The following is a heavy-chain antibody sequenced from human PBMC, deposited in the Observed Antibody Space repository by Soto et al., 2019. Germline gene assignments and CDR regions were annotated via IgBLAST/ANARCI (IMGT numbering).Heavy chain of an antibody. CDR3: ARDEWYSSSWYWGYYFDY. CDR1: GFTFSRYA. D-gene: IGHD6-13*01. CDR2: ISYDGSNK. Sequence: PGGSLRLSCAASGFTFSRYAMHWVRQAPGKGLEWVAVISYDGSNKYYADSVKGRFTISRDNSKNTLYLQMNSLRAEDTAVYYCARDEWYSSSWYWGYYFDYWGQGTLVTVSS. V-gene: IGHV3-30-3*01. J-gene: IGHJ4*02.